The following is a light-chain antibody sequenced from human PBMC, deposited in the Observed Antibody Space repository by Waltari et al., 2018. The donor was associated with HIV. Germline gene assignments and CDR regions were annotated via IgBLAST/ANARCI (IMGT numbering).Light chain of an antibody. CDR3: GTWHSSLSAGI. CDR2: ENQ. V-gene: IGLV1-51*02. J-gene: IGLJ2*01. CDR1: SSDIGDNY. Sequence: QSVLTPPPSVSAAPRQTVTISCSGSSSDIGDNYVPWYQQLPGTAPRLLIYENQKRPLGIPNRFSGSKSGTSATLGITGLQTGDEADYYCGTWHSSLSAGIFGGGTKLTVL.